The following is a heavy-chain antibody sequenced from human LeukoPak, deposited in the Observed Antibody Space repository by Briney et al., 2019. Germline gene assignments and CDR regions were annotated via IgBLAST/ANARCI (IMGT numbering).Heavy chain of an antibody. V-gene: IGHV2-5*02. CDR3: ADMYYYDSSEDTFDI. Sequence: ESGPTLVKPTQTLTLTCTFSGFSLSTSGVGVGWIRQPPGKALEWLALIYWDDDKRYSPSLKSRLTITKDTSKNQVVLTMTNMDPVDTATYYCADMYYYDSSEDTFDIWGQGTMVTVSS. D-gene: IGHD3-22*01. CDR2: IYWDDDK. J-gene: IGHJ3*02. CDR1: GFSLSTSGVG.